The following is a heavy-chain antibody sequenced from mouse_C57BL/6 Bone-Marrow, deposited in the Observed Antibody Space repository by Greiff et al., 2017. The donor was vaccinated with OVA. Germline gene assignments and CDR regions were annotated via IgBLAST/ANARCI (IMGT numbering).Heavy chain of an antibody. Sequence: EVKLMESEGGLVQPGSSMKLSCTASGFTFSDYYMAWVRQVPEKGLEWVANINYDGSSTYYLDSLKSRFIISRDNAKNILYLQMSSLKSEDTATYYCARVSWSWFAYWGQGTLVTVSA. CDR1: GFTFSDYY. CDR2: INYDGSST. D-gene: IGHD1-1*01. CDR3: ARVSWSWFAY. V-gene: IGHV5-16*01. J-gene: IGHJ3*01.